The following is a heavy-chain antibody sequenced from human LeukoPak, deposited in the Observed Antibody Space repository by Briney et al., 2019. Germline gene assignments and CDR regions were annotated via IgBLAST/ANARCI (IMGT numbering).Heavy chain of an antibody. CDR1: GGTFSSYA. D-gene: IGHD6-13*01. J-gene: IGHJ5*02. CDR3: ATERSSSWQFWFDP. Sequence: SVKVSCKASGGTFSSYAISWVRQAPGQGLEWMGRIIPILGIANYAQKFQGRVTITADKSTSTAYMELRSLRSDDTAVYYCATERSSSWQFWFDPWGQGTLVTISS. CDR2: IIPILGIA. V-gene: IGHV1-69*04.